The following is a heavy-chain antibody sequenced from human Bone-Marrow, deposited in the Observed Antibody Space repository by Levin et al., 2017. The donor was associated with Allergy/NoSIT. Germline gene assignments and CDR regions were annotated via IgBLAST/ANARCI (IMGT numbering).Heavy chain of an antibody. CDR1: GYTFATYY. V-gene: IGHV1-46*01. CDR3: ARDGRVASPRRDYYYYYYMDV. D-gene: IGHD2-8*02. J-gene: IGHJ6*03. CDR2: INPNGGTV. Sequence: GGSLRLSCKASGYTFATYYMHWVRQAPGQGLEWLGVINPNGGTVAYAQRFRGRVIMTRDASTNTIYMELRSLRSEDSAVYYCARDGRVASPRRDYYYYYYMDVWGGGTTVSVSS.